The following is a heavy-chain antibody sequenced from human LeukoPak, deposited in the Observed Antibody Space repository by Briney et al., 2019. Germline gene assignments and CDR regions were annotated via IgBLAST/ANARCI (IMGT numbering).Heavy chain of an antibody. CDR1: GYTLTELS. D-gene: IGHD3-22*01. CDR2: FDPEDGET. V-gene: IGHV1-24*01. CDR3: VTHFDSSGPDAFDI. J-gene: IGHJ3*02. Sequence: GSVKVSCKVSGYTLTELSMHWVRQAPGKGLEWMGGFDPEDGETIYAQKFQGRVTMTEDTSTDTAYMELSSLRSEDTAVYYCVTHFDSSGPDAFDIWGQGTMVTVSS.